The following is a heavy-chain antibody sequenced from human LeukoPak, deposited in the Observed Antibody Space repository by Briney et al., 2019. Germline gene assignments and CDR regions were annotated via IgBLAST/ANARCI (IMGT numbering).Heavy chain of an antibody. CDR2: IIPIFGTA. Sequence: ASVKVSCKASGGTFSSYAISWVRQAPGQGLEWMGGIIPIFGTANYAQKFQGRVTITTDESTSTAYMELSSLRSEDTAVYYCARDYLSTRAFDIWGQGTMVTVSS. V-gene: IGHV1-69*05. J-gene: IGHJ3*02. D-gene: IGHD3-16*02. CDR1: GGTFSSYA. CDR3: ARDYLSTRAFDI.